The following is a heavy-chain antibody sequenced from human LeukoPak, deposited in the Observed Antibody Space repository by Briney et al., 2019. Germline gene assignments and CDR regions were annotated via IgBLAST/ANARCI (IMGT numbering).Heavy chain of an antibody. CDR2: INHSGST. CDR3: ARLGMVRGVTYYYYYYMDV. Sequence: SETLSLTCTVSSGSISGYYWSWIRQPPGKGLEWIGEINHSGSTNYNPSLKSRVTISVDTSKNQFSLKLSSVTAADTAVYYCARLGMVRGVTYYYYYYMDVWGKGTTVTISS. CDR1: SGSISGYY. V-gene: IGHV4-34*01. J-gene: IGHJ6*03. D-gene: IGHD3-10*01.